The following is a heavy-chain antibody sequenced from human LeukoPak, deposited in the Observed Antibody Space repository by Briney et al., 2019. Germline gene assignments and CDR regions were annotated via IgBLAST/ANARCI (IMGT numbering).Heavy chain of an antibody. CDR1: GGSISSSSYY. D-gene: IGHD2-21*02. J-gene: IGHJ4*02. CDR3: ARGSDCAAGSFDY. V-gene: IGHV4-39*01. Sequence: SETLSLTCTVSGGSISSSSYYWGWIRQPPGKGLEWIGSIYYSGSTYYNPPLKSRVTISVDTSKNQSALKLSSETAADTAVYYCARGSDCAAGSFDYWGQGTLVTVSS. CDR2: IYYSGST.